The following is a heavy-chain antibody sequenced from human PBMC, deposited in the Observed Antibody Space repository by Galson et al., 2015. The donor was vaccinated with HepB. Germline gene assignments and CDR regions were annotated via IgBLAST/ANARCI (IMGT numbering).Heavy chain of an antibody. V-gene: IGHV1-69*13. Sequence: SVKVSCKASGGTFSSYAISWVRQAPGQGLEWMGGIIPIFGTANYAQKFQGRVTITADESTSTAYMELSSLRSEDTAVYYCARATYYYDSSGYPQPNWFDPWGQGTLVTVSS. CDR1: GGTFSSYA. CDR2: IIPIFGTA. CDR3: ARATYYYDSSGYPQPNWFDP. D-gene: IGHD3-22*01. J-gene: IGHJ5*02.